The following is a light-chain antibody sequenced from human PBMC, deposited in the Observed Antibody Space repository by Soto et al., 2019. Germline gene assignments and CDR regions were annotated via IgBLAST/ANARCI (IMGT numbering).Light chain of an antibody. CDR2: KAS. J-gene: IGKJ1*01. CDR1: QSITNW. Sequence: DIQMTQSPSTLSAFVGDRVTITCRASQSITNWLAWYQQKPGKAPKLLIYKASSLETGVPSRFSGSMSGTEFTLTISSLQPDDSATYYCQQYHTYWTFGQGTKVEIK. V-gene: IGKV1-5*03. CDR3: QQYHTYWT.